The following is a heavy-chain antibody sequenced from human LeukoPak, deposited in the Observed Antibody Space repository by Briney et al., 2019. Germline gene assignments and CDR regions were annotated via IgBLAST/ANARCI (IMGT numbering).Heavy chain of an antibody. D-gene: IGHD3-9*01. CDR1: GDSISSYY. V-gene: IGHV4-59*01. CDR2: IYYSGST. CDR3: ARVIYHDILTGYSDRDWFDP. J-gene: IGHJ5*02. Sequence: PETLSLTCTVSGDSISSYYWSWIRQPPGKGLEWIGYIYYSGSTNYNPSLKSRVTISVDTSKNRFSLKLSSVTAADTAVYYCARVIYHDILTGYSDRDWFDPWGQGTLVTVSS.